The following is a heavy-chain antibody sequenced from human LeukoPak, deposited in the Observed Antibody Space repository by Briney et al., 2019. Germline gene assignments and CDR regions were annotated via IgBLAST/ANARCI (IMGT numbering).Heavy chain of an antibody. Sequence: GGSLRLSCAGSGFTLSSNWMHWVRQGPGKGLVWVSRIYSDGSRTNYADSVKGRFTISGDNAKNTQYLQMNSLRAEDTALYYCARDIVLIAVAVRGSFDIWGQGTMVTVSS. D-gene: IGHD6-19*01. CDR2: IYSDGSRT. J-gene: IGHJ3*02. CDR1: GFTLSSNW. V-gene: IGHV3-74*01. CDR3: ARDIVLIAVAVRGSFDI.